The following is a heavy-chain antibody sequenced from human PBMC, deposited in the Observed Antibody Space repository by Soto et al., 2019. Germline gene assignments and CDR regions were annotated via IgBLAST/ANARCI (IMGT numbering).Heavy chain of an antibody. D-gene: IGHD5-18*01. V-gene: IGHV1-2*02. J-gene: IGHJ4*02. Sequence: ASVKVSCKSSGYAFTGYYIQWVRQAPGQGLEWMGWINPNSGDTNYAQKFQGRVTMTRDTSFSTAYMELSSLRSDGTAVYYCATRYSYVHFWGQGTLVTVYS. CDR2: INPNSGDT. CDR3: ATRYSYVHF. CDR1: GYAFTGYY.